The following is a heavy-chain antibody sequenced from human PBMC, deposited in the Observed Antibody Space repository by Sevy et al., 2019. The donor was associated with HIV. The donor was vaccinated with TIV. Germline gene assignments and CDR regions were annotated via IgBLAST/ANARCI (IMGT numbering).Heavy chain of an antibody. D-gene: IGHD3-9*01. Sequence: GGSLRLSCVVSGFTFTTSGMHWVRQAPGKGLEWVAVISYHGRDKFYADSVKGRFTISRDNSDNILYLHVNSLRSEDTAVYYCAKDFTGYNGMDVWGQGTMVTVSS. CDR1: GFTFTTSG. CDR3: AKDFTGYNGMDV. CDR2: ISYHGRDK. J-gene: IGHJ6*02. V-gene: IGHV3-30*18.